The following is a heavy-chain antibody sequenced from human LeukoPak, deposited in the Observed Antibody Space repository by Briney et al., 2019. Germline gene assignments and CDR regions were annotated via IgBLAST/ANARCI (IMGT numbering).Heavy chain of an antibody. CDR1: GFTFSSYA. J-gene: IGHJ4*02. CDR2: ISGSGGST. D-gene: IGHD2-15*01. CDR3: AKAPSRPLEVAATFFDY. Sequence: QPGGSLRLSCAASGFTFSSYAMSSVRPAPGKGLEWVPAISGSGGSTYYADSVKGRFTISRDNSKNTLYLQMNSLRAEDTAVYYCAKAPSRPLEVAATFFDYWGQGTLVTVSS. V-gene: IGHV3-23*01.